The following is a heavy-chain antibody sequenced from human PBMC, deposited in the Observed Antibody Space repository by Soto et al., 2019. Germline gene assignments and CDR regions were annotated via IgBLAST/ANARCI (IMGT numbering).Heavy chain of an antibody. Sequence: SETLSLTCTVSGDSITNYYWSWIRQPPGKGLEWIGYIHYSGNTNYNPSLKSRVIISVDTSKNQFSLKVTSVTAADTAVYYCARGVDGYAYGVDYWGQGTLVTVSS. CDR3: ARGVDGYAYGVDY. CDR2: IHYSGNT. D-gene: IGHD5-12*01. V-gene: IGHV4-59*01. J-gene: IGHJ4*02. CDR1: GDSITNYY.